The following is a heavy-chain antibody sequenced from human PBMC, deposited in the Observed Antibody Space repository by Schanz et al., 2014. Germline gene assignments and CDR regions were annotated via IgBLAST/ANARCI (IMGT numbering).Heavy chain of an antibody. V-gene: IGHV1-18*01. D-gene: IGHD6-13*01. J-gene: IGHJ4*02. CDR2: ISANNGNT. CDR1: GYTFTNYG. Sequence: QVQLVQSGAEVKKPGASVGVSCKASGYTFTNYGVTWVRQAPGQGLEWMGWISANNGNTNYAQKFQGRVTITADKSTFTAYMDVSSLRSEDTAVYYCASSGAGYSSSWDFDYWGQGTLVTVSS. CDR3: ASSGAGYSSSWDFDY.